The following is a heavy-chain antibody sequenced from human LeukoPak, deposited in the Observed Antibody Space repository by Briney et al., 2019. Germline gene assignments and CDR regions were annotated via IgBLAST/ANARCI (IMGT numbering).Heavy chain of an antibody. D-gene: IGHD3-16*02. J-gene: IGHJ4*02. CDR2: INWNGGST. CDR1: GFTFDDYT. CDR3: ARDWFTRLGELSPDRAFDY. Sequence: GGSLRLSCAASGFTFDDYTMSWVRQAPGKGLEWASGINWNGGSTGYVDSVKGRFTISRDNAKNSLYLQMNSLRAENTALYYCARDWFTRLGELSPDRAFDYWGQGTLVTVSS. V-gene: IGHV3-20*04.